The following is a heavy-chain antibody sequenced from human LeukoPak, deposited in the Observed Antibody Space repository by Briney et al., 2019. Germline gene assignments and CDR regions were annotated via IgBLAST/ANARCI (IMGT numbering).Heavy chain of an antibody. J-gene: IGHJ5*02. CDR1: GGSISSYY. CDR3: ARGVTYYDFWSGYYRINWFDP. CDR2: IYTSGST. Sequence: PSETLSLTCTVSGGSISSYYWSWIRQPAGKGLEWIGRIYTSGSTSYNPSLKSRVTMSVDTSKNQFSLKLSSVTAADTAVYYCARGVTYYDFWSGYYRINWFDPWGQGTLVTVSS. D-gene: IGHD3-3*01. V-gene: IGHV4-4*07.